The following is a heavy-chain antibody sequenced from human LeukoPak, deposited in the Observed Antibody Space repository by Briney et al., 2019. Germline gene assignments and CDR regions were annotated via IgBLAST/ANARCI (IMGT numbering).Heavy chain of an antibody. CDR1: GFTFTSYS. Sequence: GGSLRLSCAASGFTFTSYSMNWVRQAPGKGLEWVSSISGSSTFIYYADSVKGRFTISRGNAKNSLYLQMNSLRAEDTAVYYCAKLAAAGYWGQGTLVTVSS. D-gene: IGHD6-13*01. V-gene: IGHV3-21*04. J-gene: IGHJ4*02. CDR3: AKLAAAGY. CDR2: ISGSSTFI.